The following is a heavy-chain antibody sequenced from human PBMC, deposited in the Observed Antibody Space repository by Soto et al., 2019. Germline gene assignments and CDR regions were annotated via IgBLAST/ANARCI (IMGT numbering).Heavy chain of an antibody. V-gene: IGHV1-3*01. J-gene: IGHJ5*02. CDR1: GYTFTSYA. CDR2: INAGNGNT. CDR3: ARDLPYCSSTSCYDTHNWFDP. D-gene: IGHD2-2*01. Sequence: ASVKVSCKASGYTFTSYAMHWVRQAPGQRLEWMGWINAGNGNTKYSQKFQGRVTITRDTSASTAYMELSSLRSEDTAVYYCARDLPYCSSTSCYDTHNWFDPWGQGTLVTVS.